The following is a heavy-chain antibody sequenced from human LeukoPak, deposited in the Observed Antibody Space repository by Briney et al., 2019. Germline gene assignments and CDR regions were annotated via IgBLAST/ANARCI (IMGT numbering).Heavy chain of an antibody. D-gene: IGHD6-13*01. CDR3: AREFSSSWYSNWFDP. J-gene: IGHJ5*02. CDR2: INPNSGGT. Sequence: ASVKVSCKASGYTFTGYYMHWVRQAPGQGLEWMGCINPNSGGTNYAQKFQGRVTMTRDTSISTAYMELSRLRSDDTAVYYCAREFSSSWYSNWFDPWGQGTLVTVSS. V-gene: IGHV1-2*02. CDR1: GYTFTGYY.